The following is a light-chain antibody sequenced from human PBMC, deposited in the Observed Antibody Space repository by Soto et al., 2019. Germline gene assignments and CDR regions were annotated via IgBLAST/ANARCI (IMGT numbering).Light chain of an antibody. Sequence: DIQMTQSPSSLSASVGDTVTITCRASQAISNYLAWYQQKPGRVPKVLIYAASTLQSGLPSRFSAIGSGTYFTLTISSLQPEDVAPYYCQKYNRAPLTFGGGTKVEIK. CDR1: QAISNY. CDR2: AAS. CDR3: QKYNRAPLT. J-gene: IGKJ4*01. V-gene: IGKV1-27*01.